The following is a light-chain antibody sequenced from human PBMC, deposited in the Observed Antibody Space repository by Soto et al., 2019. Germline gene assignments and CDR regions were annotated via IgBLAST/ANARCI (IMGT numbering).Light chain of an antibody. CDR3: QPYGSSPQT. Sequence: EIVLTQSPGTLSLSPGERATLSCRASQSVSSTYLACYQQKPGQAPRLLINGESSRATGIPDRFSGSGSETDFTLTIRRLEPEDFAVFYCQPYGSSPQTFGQGTKVEVK. CDR1: QSVSSTY. V-gene: IGKV3-20*01. CDR2: GES. J-gene: IGKJ1*01.